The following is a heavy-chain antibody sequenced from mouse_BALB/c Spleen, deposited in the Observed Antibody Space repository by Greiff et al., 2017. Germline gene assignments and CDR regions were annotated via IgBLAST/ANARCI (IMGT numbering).Heavy chain of an antibody. V-gene: IGHV1-82*01. CDR3: ARDSSGYGFAY. D-gene: IGHD3-2*01. J-gene: IGHJ3*01. CDR2: IYPGDGDT. Sequence: QVQLQQSGPELVKPGASVKISCKASGYAFSSSWMNWVKQRPGQGLEWIGRIYPGDGDTNYNGKFKGKATLTADKSSSTAYMQLSSLTSVDSAVYFCARDSSGYGFAYWGQGTLVTVSA. CDR1: GYAFSSSW.